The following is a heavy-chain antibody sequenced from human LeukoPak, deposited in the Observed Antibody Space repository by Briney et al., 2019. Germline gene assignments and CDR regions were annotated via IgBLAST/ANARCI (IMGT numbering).Heavy chain of an antibody. Sequence: PGGSLRLSCAASGFTFDDYAMHWVRQAPGKGLEWVSGISWNSGSIGYADSVKSRFTISRDNAKNSLYLQMNSLRAEGTALYYCAKDKGLSRWLPSYAFDIWGQGTMVTVSS. CDR1: GFTFDDYA. J-gene: IGHJ3*02. V-gene: IGHV3-9*01. CDR3: AKDKGLSRWLPSYAFDI. CDR2: ISWNSGSI. D-gene: IGHD4-23*01.